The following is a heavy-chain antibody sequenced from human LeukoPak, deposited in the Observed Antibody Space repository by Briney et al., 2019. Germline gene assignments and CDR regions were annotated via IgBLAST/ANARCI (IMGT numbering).Heavy chain of an antibody. Sequence: SETLSLTCTVSGGSISSSSYYWGWIRQPPGKGLEWIGSIYYSGSTYYNPSLKSRVTISVDTSKNQFSLKLSSVTAADTAVYYCARLRPNYDFWSGYYVYFDYWGQGTLVTVSS. J-gene: IGHJ4*02. CDR2: IYYSGST. CDR1: GGSISSSSYY. D-gene: IGHD3-3*01. CDR3: ARLRPNYDFWSGYYVYFDY. V-gene: IGHV4-39*01.